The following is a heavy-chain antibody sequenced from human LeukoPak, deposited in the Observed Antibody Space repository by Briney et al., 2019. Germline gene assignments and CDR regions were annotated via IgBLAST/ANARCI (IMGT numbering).Heavy chain of an antibody. V-gene: IGHV1-69*04. Sequence: VASVKVSCMASRGTFSSYASSWVRQAPGQGLEWMGRIIPFLGIANYAQKFQGRVAITAEKSTRTAYMEVSSLRSEDTAGHYCARGRSSGWYYFDYWGQGTLVTVSS. CDR2: IIPFLGIA. CDR3: ARGRSSGWYYFDY. J-gene: IGHJ4*02. CDR1: RGTFSSYA. D-gene: IGHD6-19*01.